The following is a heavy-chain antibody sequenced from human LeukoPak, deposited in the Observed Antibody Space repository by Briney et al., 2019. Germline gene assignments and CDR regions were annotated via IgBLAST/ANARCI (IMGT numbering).Heavy chain of an antibody. CDR3: AKVGANPVAGLADFDY. J-gene: IGHJ4*02. V-gene: IGHV3-43*02. Sequence: GGSLRLSCAASGFTFDDYAMHWVRQAPGKGLEWVSLISGDGGSTYYADSVKGRFTTSRDNSKNSLYLQMNSLRTEDTALYYCAKVGANPVAGLADFDYWGQGTLVTVSS. D-gene: IGHD6-19*01. CDR1: GFTFDDYA. CDR2: ISGDGGST.